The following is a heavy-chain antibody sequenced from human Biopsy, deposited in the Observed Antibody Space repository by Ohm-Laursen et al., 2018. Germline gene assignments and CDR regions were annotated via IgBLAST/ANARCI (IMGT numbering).Heavy chain of an antibody. CDR3: ARGKRGPVAIPRDNPNRIRGWFDP. CDR1: GGSFSNDY. D-gene: IGHD2-21*01. J-gene: IGHJ5*02. Sequence: TLSLTCAAYGGSFSNDYWTWIRQSPGKGLEWIGEVSHNGGTNYNPSLKARVSISMDTSKNQFSLNLTSVTAADTALYYCARGKRGPVAIPRDNPNRIRGWFDPWGPGTLVTVSS. CDR2: VSHNGGT. V-gene: IGHV4-34*01.